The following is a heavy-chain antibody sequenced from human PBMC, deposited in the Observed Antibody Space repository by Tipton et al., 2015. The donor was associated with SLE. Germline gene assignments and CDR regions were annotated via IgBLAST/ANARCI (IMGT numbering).Heavy chain of an antibody. J-gene: IGHJ5*02. V-gene: IGHV4-61*02. D-gene: IGHD3-16*01. Sequence: TLSLTCTVSGDSISSGSYYWSWVRQPAGKGLEWIGRFYTSGTTTYNPSLKSRVTISLDTSKNQFSLNLTSVTAADTAFYYCARAFHLGGWFDPWGQGTLVTVSS. CDR3: ARAFHLGGWFDP. CDR1: GDSISSGSYY. CDR2: FYTSGTT.